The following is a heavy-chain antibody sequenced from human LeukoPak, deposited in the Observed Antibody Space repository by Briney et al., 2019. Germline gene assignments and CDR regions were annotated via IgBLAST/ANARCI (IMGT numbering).Heavy chain of an antibody. CDR1: AFTFSSYW. J-gene: IGHJ4*02. V-gene: IGHV3-74*01. CDR3: ARGAYCGGDCPLPNSLY. D-gene: IGHD2-21*01. Sequence: PGGSLRLSCAASAFTFSSYWMHWVRQAPGTGLVWVSRIKGDGSSTTYADSVKGRFTISRDNATNTLYLQVNSLTAEDTAVYYCARGAYCGGDCPLPNSLYWGRGTLVTVSS. CDR2: IKGDGSST.